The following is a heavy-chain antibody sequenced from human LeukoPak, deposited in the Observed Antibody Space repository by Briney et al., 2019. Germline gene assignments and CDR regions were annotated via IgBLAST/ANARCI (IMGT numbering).Heavy chain of an antibody. CDR1: GGSISSSSYY. CDR3: ARDNAGLSGDCSGGRCPRKGFDP. D-gene: IGHD2-15*01. V-gene: IGHV4-39*07. Sequence: SETLSLTCTVSGGSISSSSYYWGWIRQPPGKGLEWIGTIYYSGRTYCNPSLKSRVSISVDTSKNQFYLKLNSVTAADTAMYYCARDNAGLSGDCSGGRCPRKGFDPWGQGTLVTVSS. J-gene: IGHJ5*02. CDR2: IYYSGRT.